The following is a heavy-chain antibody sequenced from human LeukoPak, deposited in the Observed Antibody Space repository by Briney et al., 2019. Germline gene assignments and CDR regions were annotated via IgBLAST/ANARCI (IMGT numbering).Heavy chain of an antibody. V-gene: IGHV3-30*03. J-gene: IGHJ3*02. CDR3: ARINYRAFSI. CDR1: GFTFSSYG. D-gene: IGHD4-11*01. CDR2: ISYDGSNK. Sequence: GGSLRLSCAASGFTFSSYGMHWVRQAPGKGLEWVAVISYDGSNKYADSVKGRFTISRDNSKNTVFLQMNSLRAEDTALYYCARINYRAFSIWGQGTMVTVSS.